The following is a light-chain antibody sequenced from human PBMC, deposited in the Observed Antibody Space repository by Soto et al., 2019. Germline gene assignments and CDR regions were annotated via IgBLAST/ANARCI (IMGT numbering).Light chain of an antibody. Sequence: QSVLIQPPSASGTPGQTVTISCSGSSSNIGTNTINWYQHLPGTAPKLLIYSNDQRPSGVPDRFSGSKSGTSASLAISGLQSEDEADYYCAAWIDSLNDWVFGGGTK. CDR1: SSNIGTNT. CDR3: AAWIDSLNDWV. J-gene: IGLJ3*02. V-gene: IGLV1-44*01. CDR2: SND.